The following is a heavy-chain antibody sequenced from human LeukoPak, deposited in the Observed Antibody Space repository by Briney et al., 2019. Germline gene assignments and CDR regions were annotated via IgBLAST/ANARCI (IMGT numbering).Heavy chain of an antibody. Sequence: SETLSLTCTVSGGSISSYYWSWIRQPPGKGLEWIGYIYYSGSTNYNPSLKSRVIISVDTSKNQFSLKLSSVTAADTAVYYCARGNYYDSSGYPFSWGQGTLVTVSS. CDR1: GGSISSYY. CDR3: ARGNYYDSSGYPFS. V-gene: IGHV4-59*01. D-gene: IGHD3-22*01. J-gene: IGHJ4*02. CDR2: IYYSGST.